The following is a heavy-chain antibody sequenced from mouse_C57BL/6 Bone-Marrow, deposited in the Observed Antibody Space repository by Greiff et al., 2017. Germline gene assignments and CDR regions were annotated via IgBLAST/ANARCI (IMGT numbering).Heavy chain of an antibody. V-gene: IGHV1-4*01. CDR2: INPSSGYT. J-gene: IGHJ2*01. D-gene: IGHD2-12*01. CDR1: GYTFTSYT. CDR3: TGSREYDGRYFDY. Sequence: QVQLQQSGAELARPGASVKMSCKASGYTFTSYTMHWVKQRPGSGLEWIGHINPSSGYTKYNQKFKDKATLTADKSSSTAYMQLSSLTSEDSAVYYCTGSREYDGRYFDYWGQGTTLTVSS.